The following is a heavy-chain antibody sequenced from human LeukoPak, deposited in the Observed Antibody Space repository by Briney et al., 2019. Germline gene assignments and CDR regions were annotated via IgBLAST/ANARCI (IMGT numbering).Heavy chain of an antibody. V-gene: IGHV2-5*01. Sequence: SGPTLVKPTQTLTLTCTFSGFSLSTSGVGVGWIRQPPGKALEWLALIYWNDDKRYSPPLKSRLTITKDTSKNQVVLTMTNMDPVDTATYYCAHRGIDSSSWYSGGFDPWGQGTLVTVSS. CDR1: GFSLSTSGVG. CDR2: IYWNDDK. J-gene: IGHJ5*02. D-gene: IGHD6-13*01. CDR3: AHRGIDSSSWYSGGFDP.